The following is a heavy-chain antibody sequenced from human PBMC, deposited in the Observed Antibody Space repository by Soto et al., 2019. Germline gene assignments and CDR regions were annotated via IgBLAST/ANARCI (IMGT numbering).Heavy chain of an antibody. Sequence: SGGSLRLSCAASGFTFSSYAMHWVRQAPGKGLEWVALISYDGRDKDYADSVKGRFTISRDNSRNTLFLQLNSLRAEDTAVYYCARDYYKYYDCGGYYELPAYSGRRSPVIVSS. CDR3: ARDYYKYYDCGGYYELPAY. CDR1: GFTFSSYA. V-gene: IGHV3-30-3*01. D-gene: IGHD3-22*01. CDR2: ISYDGRDK. J-gene: IGHJ4*02.